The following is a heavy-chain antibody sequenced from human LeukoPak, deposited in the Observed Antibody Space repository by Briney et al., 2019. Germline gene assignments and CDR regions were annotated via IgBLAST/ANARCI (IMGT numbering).Heavy chain of an antibody. CDR1: GGSISSSSYY. CDR3: ARHGGGLLWFGELLSYYYYMDV. Sequence: PSETLSLTCTVSGGSISSSSYYWGWIRQPPGKGLEWIGSIYYSGSTYYNPSLKSRVTISVHTSKNQFSLKLSSVTAADTAVYYCARHGGGLLWFGELLSYYYYMDVWGKGTTVTISS. V-gene: IGHV4-39*01. D-gene: IGHD3-10*01. CDR2: IYYSGST. J-gene: IGHJ6*03.